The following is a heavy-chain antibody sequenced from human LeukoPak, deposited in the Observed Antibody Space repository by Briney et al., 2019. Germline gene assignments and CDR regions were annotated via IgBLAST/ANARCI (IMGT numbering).Heavy chain of an antibody. J-gene: IGHJ3*02. D-gene: IGHD3-3*01. Sequence: SVKVSCKASGGTFSSYAISWVRQAPGQGLEWMGGIIPIFGTANYAQKFQGRVTITADESTGTAYMELSSLRSEDTAVYYCARSGYYDFWSGYSLDIWGQGTMVTVSS. CDR2: IIPIFGTA. CDR3: ARSGYYDFWSGYSLDI. V-gene: IGHV1-69*13. CDR1: GGTFSSYA.